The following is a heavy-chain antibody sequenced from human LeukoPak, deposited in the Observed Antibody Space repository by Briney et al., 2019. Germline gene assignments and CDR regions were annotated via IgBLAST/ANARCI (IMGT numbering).Heavy chain of an antibody. CDR1: GGSFSGYY. CDR3: ARGGRVTIFGVVITSLLDY. Sequence: SETLSLTCAVYGGSFSGYYWSWIRQPPGKGLEWIGEVNHSGSTNYNPSLKSRVTISVDTSKNQFSLKLSSVTAADTAVYYCARGGRVTIFGVVITSLLDYWGQGTLVTVSS. V-gene: IGHV4-34*01. D-gene: IGHD3-3*01. CDR2: VNHSGST. J-gene: IGHJ4*02.